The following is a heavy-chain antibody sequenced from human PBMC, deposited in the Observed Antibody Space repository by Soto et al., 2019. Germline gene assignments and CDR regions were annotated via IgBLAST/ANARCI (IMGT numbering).Heavy chain of an antibody. CDR1: GYTFTSYD. CDR2: MNPNSGNT. Sequence: ASVKVSCKASGYTFTSYDINWVRQATGQGLEWMGWMNPNSGNTGYAQKNQGRVNMTRNTSISTAKKKMNSLRSEDTAVFYCARGKMYCSGGSCYPRAAYYYYYMDVWGKGTTVTVSS. J-gene: IGHJ6*03. CDR3: ARGKMYCSGGSCYPRAAYYYYYMDV. D-gene: IGHD2-15*01. V-gene: IGHV1-8*01.